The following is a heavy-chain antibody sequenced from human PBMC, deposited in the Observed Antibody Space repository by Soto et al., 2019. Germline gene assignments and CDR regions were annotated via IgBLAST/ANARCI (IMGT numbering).Heavy chain of an antibody. D-gene: IGHD2-2*02. V-gene: IGHV4-34*01. CDR1: GGSFSGYY. CDR2: IKHSGST. J-gene: IGHJ5*02. Sequence: QVQLQQWGAGLLKPSETLSLTCAVYGGSFSGYYWSWIRQPPGKGLEWIGEIKHSGSTNYNPSLKSRVNISVDTSKNQFALKLRSVTAADTAVYYCARGVAAAGYCSSTSCYTWFDPWGQGTLVTVSS. CDR3: ARGVAAAGYCSSTSCYTWFDP.